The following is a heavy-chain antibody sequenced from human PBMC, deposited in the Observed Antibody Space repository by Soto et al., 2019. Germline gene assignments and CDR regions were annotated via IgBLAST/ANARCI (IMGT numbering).Heavy chain of an antibody. CDR1: GFTFGHSA. Sequence: GGSLRLSCAASGFTFGHSAMSWVRQAPGRGLEWVAAISGTGGAAYYADSVKGRFTISRDNSRNTLFLQMNSLRVDDTAIYHCAKPEEVVRGFDFWGRGTPVTVSS. CDR3: AKPEEVVRGFDF. D-gene: IGHD3-10*01. CDR2: ISGTGGAA. J-gene: IGHJ4*02. V-gene: IGHV3-23*01.